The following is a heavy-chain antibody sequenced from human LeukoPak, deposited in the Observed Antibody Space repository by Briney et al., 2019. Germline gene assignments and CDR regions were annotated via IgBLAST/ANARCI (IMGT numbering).Heavy chain of an antibody. D-gene: IGHD2-2*01. J-gene: IGHJ6*02. CDR3: AREGDIVVVPAAIRHSFYYYYGMDV. CDR1: GYTFTSYG. CDR2: ISAYNGNT. Sequence: ASVKVSCKASGYTFTSYGISWVRQAPGQGLEWMGWISAYNGNTNYAQKLQGRVTMTPDTSTSTAYMELRSLRSDDTAVYYCAREGDIVVVPAAIRHSFYYYYGMDVWGQGTTVTVSS. V-gene: IGHV1-18*01.